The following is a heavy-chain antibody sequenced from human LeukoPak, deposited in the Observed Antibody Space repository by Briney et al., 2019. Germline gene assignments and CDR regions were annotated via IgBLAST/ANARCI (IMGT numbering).Heavy chain of an antibody. CDR1: GFTFSSYA. J-gene: IGHJ4*02. Sequence: GGSLRLSXAASGFTFSSYAMSWVRQAPGKGLEWVSAISGSGGSTYYADSVKGRFTISRDNSKNTLYLQMNSLRAEDTAVYYCANPGIAVAGSEDYWGQGTLVTVSS. V-gene: IGHV3-23*01. D-gene: IGHD6-19*01. CDR2: ISGSGGST. CDR3: ANPGIAVAGSEDY.